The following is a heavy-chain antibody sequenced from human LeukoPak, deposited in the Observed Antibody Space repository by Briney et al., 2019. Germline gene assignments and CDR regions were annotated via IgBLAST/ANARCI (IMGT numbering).Heavy chain of an antibody. CDR1: GFTFSSYW. CDR3: ARGPWELPVDYFDY. V-gene: IGHV3-7*01. D-gene: IGHD1-26*01. J-gene: IGHJ4*02. CDR2: IKQDGSEK. Sequence: GGSLRLSCAASGFTFSSYWMSWVRQAPAKGLEWVANIKQDGSEKYYVDSVKGRFTISRDNAKNSLYLQMNSLRAEDTAVYYCARGPWELPVDYFDYWGQGTLVTVSS.